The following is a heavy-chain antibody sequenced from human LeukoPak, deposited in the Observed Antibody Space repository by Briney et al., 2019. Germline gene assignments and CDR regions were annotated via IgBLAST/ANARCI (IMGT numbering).Heavy chain of an antibody. Sequence: ASVKVSCKASGYTFTSYDINWVRQAPGQGLEWMGIINPSGGSTSYAQKFQGRVTMTRDTSTGTVYMELSSLRSEDTAVYYCARARKTYVWGSYRHPPSFDYWGQGTLVTVSS. CDR1: GYTFTSYD. D-gene: IGHD3-16*02. J-gene: IGHJ4*02. CDR3: ARARKTYVWGSYRHPPSFDY. V-gene: IGHV1-46*01. CDR2: INPSGGST.